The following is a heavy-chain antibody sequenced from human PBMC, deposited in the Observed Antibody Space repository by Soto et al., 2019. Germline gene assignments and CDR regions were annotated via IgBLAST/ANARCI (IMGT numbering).Heavy chain of an antibody. Sequence: ASVKVSCKASGYTFTGYYMHWVRQAPGQGLEWMGWINPNSGGTNYAQKFQGRVTMTRDTSISTAYMELSRLRSDDTAVYYCARDGEWLQRYYYYYNGMDVWGQRTTVTVSS. V-gene: IGHV1-2*02. CDR3: ARDGEWLQRYYYYYNGMDV. D-gene: IGHD5-12*01. CDR2: INPNSGGT. J-gene: IGHJ6*02. CDR1: GYTFTGYY.